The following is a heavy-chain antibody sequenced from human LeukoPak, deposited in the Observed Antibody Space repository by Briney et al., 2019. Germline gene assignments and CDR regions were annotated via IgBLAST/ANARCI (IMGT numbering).Heavy chain of an antibody. CDR1: GGSISSGGYS. CDR2: IYHSGST. D-gene: IGHD3-9*01. V-gene: IGHV4-30-2*01. Sequence: PSQTLSLTCAVSGGSISSGGYSWSWIRQPPGKGLEWIGYIYHSGSTYYNPSLKSRVTISVDRSKNQFSLKLSSVTAADTAVYYCARVDILTGYLIDAWGQGTLVTVSS. CDR3: ARVDILTGYLIDA. J-gene: IGHJ5*02.